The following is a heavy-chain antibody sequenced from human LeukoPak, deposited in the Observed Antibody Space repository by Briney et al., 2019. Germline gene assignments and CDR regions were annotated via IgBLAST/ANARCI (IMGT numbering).Heavy chain of an antibody. J-gene: IGHJ4*02. D-gene: IGHD3-22*01. CDR3: AKDIRYYDSSGYSDY. CDR1: GFTFSSYG. V-gene: IGHV3-30*18. CDR2: ISYDASNK. Sequence: GGSLRLSCAASGFTFSSYGMHLIRQAPGKGLECVAVISYDASNKYYADFVKGRFTISRDNSKNTLYLQMNSLRAEDTAVCYCAKDIRYYDSSGYSDYWGQGTLVTVSS.